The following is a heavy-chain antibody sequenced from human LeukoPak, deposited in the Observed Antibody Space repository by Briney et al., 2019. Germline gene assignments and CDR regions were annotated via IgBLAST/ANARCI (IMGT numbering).Heavy chain of an antibody. J-gene: IGHJ4*02. CDR2: INHSGST. CDR3: ARTYYYDSSGYYLDY. Sequence: PSETLSLTCAVYGGPFSGYYWSWIRQPPGKGLEWIGEINHSGSTNYDPSLKSRVTISVDTSKNQFSLKLSSVTAADTAVYYCARTYYYDSSGYYLDYWGQGTLVTVSS. D-gene: IGHD3-22*01. CDR1: GGPFSGYY. V-gene: IGHV4-34*01.